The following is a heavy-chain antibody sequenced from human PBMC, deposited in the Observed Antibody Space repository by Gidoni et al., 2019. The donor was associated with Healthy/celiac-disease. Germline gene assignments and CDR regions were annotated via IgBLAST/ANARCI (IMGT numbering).Heavy chain of an antibody. CDR1: GGTFSSYA. CDR2: IIPIFGTA. Sequence: QVQLVQSGAEVKKPGSSVKVSCKASGGTFSSYALSWVRQAPGQGLEWMGGIIPIFGTANYAQKFQGRVTITADESTSTAYMELSSLRSEDTAVYYCARDKKVVVVAASRYYYYGMDVWGQGTTVTVSS. V-gene: IGHV1-69*01. CDR3: ARDKKVVVVAASRYYYYGMDV. J-gene: IGHJ6*02. D-gene: IGHD2-15*01.